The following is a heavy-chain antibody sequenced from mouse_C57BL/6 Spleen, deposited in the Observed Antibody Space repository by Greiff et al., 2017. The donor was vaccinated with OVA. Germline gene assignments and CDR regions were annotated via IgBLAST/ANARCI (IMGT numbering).Heavy chain of an antibody. Sequence: EVKLMESEGGLVQPGRSMKLSCTASGFTFSDYYMAWVRQVPEKGLEWVANINYDGSSTYYLDSLKSRFIISRDNAKNILYLQRSSLKSEDTATYCCARGTGTSLFAYWGQGTLVTVSA. J-gene: IGHJ3*01. CDR1: GFTFSDYY. V-gene: IGHV5-16*01. CDR3: ARGTGTSLFAY. D-gene: IGHD4-1*01. CDR2: INYDGSST.